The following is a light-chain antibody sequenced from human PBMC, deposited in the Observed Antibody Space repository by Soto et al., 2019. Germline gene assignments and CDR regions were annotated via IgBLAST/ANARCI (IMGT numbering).Light chain of an antibody. V-gene: IGKV3-15*01. CDR1: QSVSSN. J-gene: IGKJ2*01. Sequence: EIVMTQSPATLSVSPGERATLSCRASQSVSSNLAWYQQKPGQAPRLLIYGASTRATGIPARFSGSGSGTDFILTSSSLQSEDFEVYYCQQYNNWPVTFGQGTKLEIK. CDR3: QQYNNWPVT. CDR2: GAS.